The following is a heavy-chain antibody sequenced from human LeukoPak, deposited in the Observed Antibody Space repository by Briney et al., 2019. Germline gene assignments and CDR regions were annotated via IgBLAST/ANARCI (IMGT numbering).Heavy chain of an antibody. CDR3: AKDVGGYYYSGYFDY. V-gene: IGHV3-30*18. D-gene: IGHD3-22*01. CDR1: GFTFSSYG. Sequence: SGGSLRLSCAASGFTFSSYGMHWVRQAPGKGLEWVAVISYDGSNKYYADSVKGRFTISRDNSKNTLYLQMNSLRAEDTAVYYCAKDVGGYYYSGYFDYWGQGTLVTVSS. CDR2: ISYDGSNK. J-gene: IGHJ4*02.